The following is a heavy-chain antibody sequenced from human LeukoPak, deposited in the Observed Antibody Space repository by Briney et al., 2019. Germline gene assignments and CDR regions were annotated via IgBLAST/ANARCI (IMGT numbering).Heavy chain of an antibody. Sequence: SETLSLTCTVSGGSISGYYWSWIRLPAGKGLEWIGRIYSSGSTNYHPSLQSRVTMSVDTSKNQFSLKLSSVTAADTAMCYCARGSSGSLPFDYWGQGTLVTVSS. V-gene: IGHV4-4*07. D-gene: IGHD3-22*01. J-gene: IGHJ4*02. CDR1: GGSISGYY. CDR3: ARGSSGSLPFDY. CDR2: IYSSGST.